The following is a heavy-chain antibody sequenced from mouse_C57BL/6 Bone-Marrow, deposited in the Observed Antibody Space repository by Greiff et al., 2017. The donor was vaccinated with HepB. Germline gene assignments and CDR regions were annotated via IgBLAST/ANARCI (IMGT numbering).Heavy chain of an antibody. J-gene: IGHJ3*01. Sequence: QVQLQQSGAELARPGASVKLSCKAPGYTFTSYGISWVKQRTGQGLEWIGEIYPRSGNTYYNEKYKGKATLTADKSSSTAYMELRSLTSEDSAVYFCARVRWLLLAYWGQGTLVTVSA. CDR1: GYTFTSYG. CDR2: IYPRSGNT. V-gene: IGHV1-81*01. D-gene: IGHD2-3*01. CDR3: ARVRWLLLAY.